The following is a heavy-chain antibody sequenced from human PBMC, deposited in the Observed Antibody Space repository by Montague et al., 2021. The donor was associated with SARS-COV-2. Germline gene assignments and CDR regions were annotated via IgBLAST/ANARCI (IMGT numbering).Heavy chain of an antibody. J-gene: IGHJ2*01. D-gene: IGHD3-10*01. CDR1: GGSISSGGYY. Sequence: TLSLTCTVSGGSISSGGYYWSWIRQHPGKGLEWIGYIYYSGSTYYNPSLRSRVTISVDTSKNQFSLKLSSVTAADTAVYYCARASITMVRGVTRWYFDLWGRGTLVTVSS. CDR2: IYYSGST. V-gene: IGHV4-31*03. CDR3: ARASITMVRGVTRWYFDL.